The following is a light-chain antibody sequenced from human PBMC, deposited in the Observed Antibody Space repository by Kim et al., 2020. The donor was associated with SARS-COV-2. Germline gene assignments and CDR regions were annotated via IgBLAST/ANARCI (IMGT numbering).Light chain of an antibody. Sequence: SYELTQPPSVSVSPGQTASITCSGYKLGDKYVSWYQQKPGQSPVVVIYQDNQRPSGIPERFSGSNSGNTATLTISGTQAMDEADYYCPAWDSRPHNYVFGAGTKVTVL. CDR2: QDN. CDR3: PAWDSRPHNYV. V-gene: IGLV3-1*01. J-gene: IGLJ1*01. CDR1: KLGDKY.